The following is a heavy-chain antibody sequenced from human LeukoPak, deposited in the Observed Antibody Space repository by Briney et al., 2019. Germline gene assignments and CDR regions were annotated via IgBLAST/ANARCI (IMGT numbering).Heavy chain of an antibody. CDR2: FDPEDGET. CDR1: GYTLTELS. Sequence: GASVKVSCKISGYTLTELSMHWVRQAPGKGLEWMGGFDPEDGETIYAQKFQGRVTMTEDTSTDTAYMELSSLRSEDTAVYYCATSQRITIFGVVIRAEKSQHWGQGTLVTVSS. D-gene: IGHD3-3*01. CDR3: ATSQRITIFGVVIRAEKSQH. J-gene: IGHJ1*01. V-gene: IGHV1-24*01.